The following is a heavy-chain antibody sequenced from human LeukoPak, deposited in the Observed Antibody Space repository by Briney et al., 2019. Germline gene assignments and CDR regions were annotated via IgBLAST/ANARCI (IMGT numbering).Heavy chain of an antibody. D-gene: IGHD5-18*01. V-gene: IGHV1-69*04. Sequence: SVKVSCKPSGGTFSSYAIRWVRQAPGQGLEWMGRIIPIFGIANYAQKFQGRVTITADKSTSTAYMELSSLRSEDTAVYYCARGLRGYCYGPFQYWGQGILVTVSS. J-gene: IGHJ4*02. CDR1: GGTFSSYA. CDR3: ARGLRGYCYGPFQY. CDR2: IIPIFGIA.